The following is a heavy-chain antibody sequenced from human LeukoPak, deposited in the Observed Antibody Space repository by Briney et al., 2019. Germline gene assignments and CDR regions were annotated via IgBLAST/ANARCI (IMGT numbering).Heavy chain of an antibody. CDR2: ISYDGSNK. J-gene: IGHJ6*04. V-gene: IGHV3-30*04. CDR3: ARDKGYCSSTSCYGYYYGMDV. CDR1: GFTFSSYA. Sequence: GGSLRLSCAASGFTFSSYAMHWVRQAPGKGLEWVAVISYDGSNKYYADSVKGRFTISRDNSKNTLYLQMNSLRAEDTAMYYCARDKGYCSSTSCYGYYYGMDVWGKGTTVTVSS. D-gene: IGHD2-2*01.